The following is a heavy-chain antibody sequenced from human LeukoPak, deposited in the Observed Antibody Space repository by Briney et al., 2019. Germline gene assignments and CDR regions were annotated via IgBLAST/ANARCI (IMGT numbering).Heavy chain of an antibody. Sequence: SETLSLTCTVSGGSFSSYSWSWIRQPSGKGLEWIGEINHSGRANYSPPLQSRVTISIDTSKNQFSLILNSVTAADTSVYFCARFDPGLGWAFDYWGQGTLVTVSS. CDR1: GGSFSSYS. CDR3: ARFDPGLGWAFDY. J-gene: IGHJ4*02. V-gene: IGHV4-34*01. CDR2: INHSGRA. D-gene: IGHD3-16*01.